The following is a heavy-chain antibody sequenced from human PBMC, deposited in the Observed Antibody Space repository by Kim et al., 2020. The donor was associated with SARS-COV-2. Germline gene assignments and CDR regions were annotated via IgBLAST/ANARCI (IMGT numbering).Heavy chain of an antibody. CDR3: ASLINKSPSNDY. CDR2: ISYDGSNK. CDR1: GFTFSNYA. J-gene: IGHJ4*02. D-gene: IGHD3-10*01. V-gene: IGHV3-30-3*01. Sequence: GGSLRLSCAASGFTFSNYAMHWVRQAPGKGLEWVAAISYDGSNKYYADSVKGRFTISRDNSKNTLYLQMNSLRPEDTAVYYCASLINKSPSNDYWGQGTLVTVSS.